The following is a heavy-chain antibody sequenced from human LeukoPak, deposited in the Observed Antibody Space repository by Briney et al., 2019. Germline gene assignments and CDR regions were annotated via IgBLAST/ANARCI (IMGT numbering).Heavy chain of an antibody. CDR2: ISSSSSYT. V-gene: IGHV3-11*05. CDR3: AKARHYDIMTGYYRTGYFDY. Sequence: PGGSLRLSCAASGFTFSDYYMSWIRQAPGKGLEWVSYISSSSSYTNYADSVKGRFTISRDNAKNSLYLQMNSLRAEDTAVYYCAKARHYDIMTGYYRTGYFDYWGQGILVTVSS. D-gene: IGHD3-9*01. CDR1: GFTFSDYY. J-gene: IGHJ4*02.